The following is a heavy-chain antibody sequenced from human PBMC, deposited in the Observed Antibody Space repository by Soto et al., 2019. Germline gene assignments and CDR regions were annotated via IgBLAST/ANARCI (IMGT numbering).Heavy chain of an antibody. Sequence: PSETLSLTCTVSGGSISSGDYSWIWIRQPPGKGLEWIGYMYGAGLTYYNPSLKSRVTISVDKSKNQFSLNLSSVTAADTALYYCARAPAGPSPRWDVWGQGTTVTVSS. CDR3: ARAPAGPSPRWDV. D-gene: IGHD3-10*01. CDR2: MYGAGLT. CDR1: GGSISSGDYS. J-gene: IGHJ6*02. V-gene: IGHV4-30-2*01.